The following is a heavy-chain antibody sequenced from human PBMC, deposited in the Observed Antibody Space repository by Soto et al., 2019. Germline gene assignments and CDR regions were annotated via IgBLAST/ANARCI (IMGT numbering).Heavy chain of an antibody. CDR2: ISGRGGST. CDR1: GFTFSSYA. V-gene: IGHV3-23*01. Sequence: GGSLRLSCAASGFTFSSYAMSWVRQAPGKGLKWVSAISGRGGSTYYADSVKGQFTISRDNSKNTMYLQMNSLRAEDTAVYYCARGDDSNDGCWFDPWGQGTLVTVSS. D-gene: IGHD1-1*01. J-gene: IGHJ5*02. CDR3: ARGDDSNDGCWFDP.